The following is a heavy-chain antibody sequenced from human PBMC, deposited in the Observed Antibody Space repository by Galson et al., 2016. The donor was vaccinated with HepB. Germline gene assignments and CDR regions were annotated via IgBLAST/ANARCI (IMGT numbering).Heavy chain of an antibody. CDR1: GYPFINYY. D-gene: IGHD6-13*01. V-gene: IGHV1-46*01. CDR3: ARRFAAADAPGAFDI. Sequence: SVKVSCKASGYPFINYYIYWVRQAPGQGLEWMGAIIPRSGSTTYPEKFQDRVTMTGDTSTSTLYMELSGLRPDDTAVYFCARRFAAADAPGAFDIWGQGTMVTVSS. J-gene: IGHJ3*02. CDR2: IIPRSGST.